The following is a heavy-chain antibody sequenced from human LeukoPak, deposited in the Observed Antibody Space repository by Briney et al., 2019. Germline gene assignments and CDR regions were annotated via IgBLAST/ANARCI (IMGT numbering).Heavy chain of an antibody. CDR1: GGTFSSYA. Sequence: SVKVSCKASGGTFSSYAISWVRQAPGQGLEWMGGIIPIFETPTYAQKFHGRVTITADESTSTAYMELSSLRSEDTAVYYCANSPFRDSYDRSGYFSHRSYYIDYWGQGTLVTVSS. CDR2: IIPIFETP. D-gene: IGHD3-22*01. CDR3: ANSPFRDSYDRSGYFSHRSYYIDY. V-gene: IGHV1-69*13. J-gene: IGHJ4*02.